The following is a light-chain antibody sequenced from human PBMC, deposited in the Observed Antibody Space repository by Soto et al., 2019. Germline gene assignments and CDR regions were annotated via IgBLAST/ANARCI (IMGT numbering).Light chain of an antibody. V-gene: IGKV3-15*01. CDR2: GAS. J-gene: IGKJ2*01. CDR3: QQYSNWTPVT. Sequence: EIVMTQSPATLSVSPGERATLSCRASQSFSSNLAWYQQKPGQAPRLLIYGASTRATDIPARFSGSGSGTEFTLTISSLQSEEFAVYHCQQYSNWTPVTFGQGTKLEIK. CDR1: QSFSSN.